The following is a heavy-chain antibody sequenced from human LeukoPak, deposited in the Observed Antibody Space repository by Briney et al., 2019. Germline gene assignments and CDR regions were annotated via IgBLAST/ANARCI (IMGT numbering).Heavy chain of an antibody. D-gene: IGHD3-9*01. Sequence: QPGGSLRLSCAASGFTFSSYGMHWVRQAPGKGLEWVAVISYDGSNKYYADSVKGRFTISRDNSKNTLYLQMNSLRAEDTAVYYCATEPYDILTGQLSDAFDIWGQGAMVTVSS. CDR2: ISYDGSNK. J-gene: IGHJ3*02. V-gene: IGHV3-30*03. CDR1: GFTFSSYG. CDR3: ATEPYDILTGQLSDAFDI.